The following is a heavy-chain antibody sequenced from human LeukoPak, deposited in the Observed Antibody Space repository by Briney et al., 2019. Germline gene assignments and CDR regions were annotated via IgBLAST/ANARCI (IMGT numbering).Heavy chain of an antibody. CDR2: ISRSGGSI. D-gene: IGHD2-2*01. CDR1: EFTFSSHS. Sequence: GGSLRLSCAASEFTFSSHSMNWVRQAPGKGLEWVSSISRSGGSIYYADSLRGRFTISRDNAKNSLYLQMNSLRAEDTAVYSCARSLKVSAALDVFDIWGQGTMVTVSS. V-gene: IGHV3-21*01. CDR3: ARSLKVSAALDVFDI. J-gene: IGHJ3*02.